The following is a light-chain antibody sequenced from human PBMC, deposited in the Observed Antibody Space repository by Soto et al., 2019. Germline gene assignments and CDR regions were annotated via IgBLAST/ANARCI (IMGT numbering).Light chain of an antibody. Sequence: EIVMTQSPATLSVSPGERVSLSCRASQSVGSDLAWYLQKPGQAPSLLVYGASTRATGMPARFSGSGSGTEFTLTISSLQSEDFADYYCQQYNNWPHTFGQETTLEIK. V-gene: IGKV3-15*01. CDR3: QQYNNWPHT. CDR1: QSVGSD. CDR2: GAS. J-gene: IGKJ2*01.